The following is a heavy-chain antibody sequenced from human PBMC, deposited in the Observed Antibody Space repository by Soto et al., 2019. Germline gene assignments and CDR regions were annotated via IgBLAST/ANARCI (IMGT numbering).Heavy chain of an antibody. V-gene: IGHV3-23*01. Sequence: VQLLESGGGLVQPGGSLKLSCAGSGFTFSSYAMTWVRQAPGKGLEWVSGVSGSGGSTYYADSVKGRFTISRDNSKNTLYLQMNSLRAEDTAVYYCARALITGTTFDYWGQGTLVTVSS. CDR2: VSGSGGST. CDR1: GFTFSSYA. J-gene: IGHJ4*02. D-gene: IGHD1-7*01. CDR3: ARALITGTTFDY.